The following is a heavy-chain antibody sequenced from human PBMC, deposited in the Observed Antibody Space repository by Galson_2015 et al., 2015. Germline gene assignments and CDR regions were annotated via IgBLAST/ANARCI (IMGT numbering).Heavy chain of an antibody. V-gene: IGHV3-66*02. J-gene: IGHJ6*02. Sequence: SLRLSCAASGFTVSSNYMSWVRQAPGKGLEWVSVIYSGGSTYYADSVKGRFTISRDNSKNTLYLQMNSLRAEDTAVYYCARQGGPPRIAALQFFYYGMEVWGQGITVTVSS. CDR1: GFTVSSNY. CDR3: ARQGGPPRIAALQFFYYGMEV. D-gene: IGHD6-6*01. CDR2: IYSGGST.